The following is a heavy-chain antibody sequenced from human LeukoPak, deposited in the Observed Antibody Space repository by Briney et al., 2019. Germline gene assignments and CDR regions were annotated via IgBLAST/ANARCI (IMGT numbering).Heavy chain of an antibody. D-gene: IGHD3-22*01. CDR1: GISLSNYG. CDR2: ISGSGGST. Sequence: GGSLRLSCAVSGISLSNYGMSWVHQAPGKGLQWVAGISGSGGSTNYADSVKGRFTTSRDNPKNTLYLQMNRLRAEDTAVYFCAKRGVVIRVILVGFHKEAYYFDSWGQGALVTVSS. V-gene: IGHV3-23*01. J-gene: IGHJ4*02. CDR3: AKRGVVIRVILVGFHKEAYYFDS.